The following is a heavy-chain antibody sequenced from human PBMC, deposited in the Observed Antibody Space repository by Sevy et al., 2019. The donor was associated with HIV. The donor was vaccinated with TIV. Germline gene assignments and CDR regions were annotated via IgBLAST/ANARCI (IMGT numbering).Heavy chain of an antibody. D-gene: IGHD3-16*01. CDR2: FRSKGYGGTT. J-gene: IGHJ3*01. V-gene: IGHV3-49*03. CDR3: TRGPRGGWAFDL. CDR1: GFTFGDYA. Sequence: GGSLRLSCTASGFTFGDYAMSWFRQAPGKGLEWVGLFRSKGYGGTTEYAGSVKSRFIMSRDDSKSIAYLQMNSLKTEDTAVYYCTRGPRGGWAFDLWGQGTMVTVSS.